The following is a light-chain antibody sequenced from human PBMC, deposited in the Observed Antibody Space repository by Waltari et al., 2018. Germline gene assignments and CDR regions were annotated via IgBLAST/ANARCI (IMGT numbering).Light chain of an antibody. J-gene: IGLJ3*02. V-gene: IGLV3-16*01. CDR2: KDI. CDR1: ALSTKY. CDR3: LSPDSGGTYWV. Sequence: SHELTQPPSVSVSLGQMARISCSGEALSTKYVYWYQQKPGQSPVLIIYKDIERPSGTPERFCGYSSGTLVTLTISGVQAEDEADYYWLSPDSGGTYWVFGGGTKLTVL.